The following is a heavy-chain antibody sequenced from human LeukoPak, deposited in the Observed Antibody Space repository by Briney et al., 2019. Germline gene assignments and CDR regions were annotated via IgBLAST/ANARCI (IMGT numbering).Heavy chain of an antibody. Sequence: GASVKVSCKASGYTFTSYGISWVRQAPGQGLEWMGWISAYNGNTNYAQKLQGRVTMTTDTSTSTAYMELRSLRSDDTAVYYCARDQSLDLTSWFGDPYGMDVWGQGTTVTVSS. CDR2: ISAYNGNT. CDR1: GYTFTSYG. J-gene: IGHJ6*02. V-gene: IGHV1-18*01. D-gene: IGHD3-10*01. CDR3: ARDQSLDLTSWFGDPYGMDV.